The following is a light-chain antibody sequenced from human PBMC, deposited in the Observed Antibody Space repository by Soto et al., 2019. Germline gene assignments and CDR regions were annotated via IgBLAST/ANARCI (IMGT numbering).Light chain of an antibody. CDR1: QTISSF. J-gene: IGKJ1*01. CDR2: GAS. Sequence: EIVLTQSPGTLSLSPGEGATLSCRASQTISSFLAWYQQKPGQAPRLLIYGASTRATGIPARFSGRGSGTEFTLTINNLQSEDFAVYYCQQYRNWPRTFGQGTKVDIK. V-gene: IGKV3-15*01. CDR3: QQYRNWPRT.